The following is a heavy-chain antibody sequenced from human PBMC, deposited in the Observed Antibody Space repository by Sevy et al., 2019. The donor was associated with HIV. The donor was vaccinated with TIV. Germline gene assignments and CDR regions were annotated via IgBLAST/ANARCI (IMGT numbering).Heavy chain of an antibody. CDR2: ITSSSRFI. CDR3: ARPTLGLSEYEPLDNARFYGMDV. CDR1: GFTFRSYS. Sequence: GGSLRLSCAASGFTFRSYSMNWVRQAPGRGLEWVSSITSSSRFIFYADSVKGRFTISRDNAKNSLFLQMNSLRAEDTAVYYCARPTLGLSEYEPLDNARFYGMDVWGQGTTVTVSS. D-gene: IGHD1-20*01. V-gene: IGHV3-21*01. J-gene: IGHJ6*02.